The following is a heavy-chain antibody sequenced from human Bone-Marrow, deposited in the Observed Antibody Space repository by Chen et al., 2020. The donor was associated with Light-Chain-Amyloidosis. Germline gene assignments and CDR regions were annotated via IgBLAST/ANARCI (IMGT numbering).Heavy chain of an antibody. CDR3: APDFWSGFGWDWFDP. D-gene: IGHD3-3*01. CDR1: GGSISSSSYY. J-gene: IGHJ5*02. Sequence: QLQLQESGPGLVKPSETLSLTCTVSGGSISSSSYYWGWIRQPPGKGLEWIGSIYYSGSTYYNPSLKSRVTMSVDTSKNQFSLKLSAVTAADTAVYYWAPDFWSGFGWDWFDPGGQGTLVTGPS. CDR2: IYYSGST. V-gene: IGHV4-39*01.